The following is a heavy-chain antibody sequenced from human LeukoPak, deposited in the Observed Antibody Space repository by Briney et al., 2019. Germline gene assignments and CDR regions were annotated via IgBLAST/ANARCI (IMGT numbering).Heavy chain of an antibody. CDR2: VSHSGST. J-gene: IGHJ6*03. CDR1: GYSISSDYY. CDR3: ARVEEGYGSGRRENYYYYYMDV. D-gene: IGHD3-10*01. V-gene: IGHV4-38-2*02. Sequence: SETLSLTCTVSGYSISSDYYWGWIRQPPGKGLEWIASVSHSGSTYYNPSLKSRVTISVDTSKNQFSLKLSSVTAADTAVYYCARVEEGYGSGRRENYYYYYMDVWGKGTTVTISS.